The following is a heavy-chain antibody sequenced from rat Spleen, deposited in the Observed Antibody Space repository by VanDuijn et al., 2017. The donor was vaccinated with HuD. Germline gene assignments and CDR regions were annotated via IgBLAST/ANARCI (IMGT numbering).Heavy chain of an antibody. Sequence: EVQLVESGGGLVQPGRSLKLSCAASGFTFSDYAMAWVRQAPKRGLEWVAGIVYDGSSIYYRDSVKGRFTISRDNAESILYLQMDSLRSEDTATDYFATYFYSSYIPFADWGQGTLVTVSS. CDR2: IVYDGSSI. CDR1: GFTFSDYA. J-gene: IGHJ3*01. CDR3: ATYFYSSYIPFAD. D-gene: IGHD1-2*01. V-gene: IGHV5-17*01.